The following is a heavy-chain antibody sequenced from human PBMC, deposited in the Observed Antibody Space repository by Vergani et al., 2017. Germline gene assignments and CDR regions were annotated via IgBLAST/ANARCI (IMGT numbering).Heavy chain of an antibody. Sequence: QVQLVESGGGVVQPGRSLRLSCAASGFTFSSYAMHWVRQAPGKGLEWVAVISYDGSNKYYADSVKGRFTISRDNSKNTLYLQMNSLRAEDTAVYYCAKASRWLQFNYYYYMDVWGKGTTVTVSS. CDR3: AKASRWLQFNYYYYMDV. D-gene: IGHD5-24*01. CDR2: ISYDGSNK. V-gene: IGHV3-30-3*01. J-gene: IGHJ6*03. CDR1: GFTFSSYA.